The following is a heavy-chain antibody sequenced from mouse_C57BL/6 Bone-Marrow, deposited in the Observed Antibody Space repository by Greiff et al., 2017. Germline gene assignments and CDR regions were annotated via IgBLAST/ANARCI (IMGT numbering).Heavy chain of an antibody. CDR2: ISSGSSTI. V-gene: IGHV5-17*01. Sequence: EVMLVESGGGLVKPGGSLTLSCAASGFTFSDYGMHWVRQAPERGLEWVAYISSGSSTIYYADTVKGRFTISRDNAKNTLFLQMTSLRAEDTAMYYCAPDCGFAYWGQGTLVTVSA. CDR1: GFTFSDYG. J-gene: IGHJ3*01. CDR3: APDCGFAY.